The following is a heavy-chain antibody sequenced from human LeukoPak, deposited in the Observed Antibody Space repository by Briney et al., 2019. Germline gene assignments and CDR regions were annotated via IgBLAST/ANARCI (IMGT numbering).Heavy chain of an antibody. Sequence: PSETLSLTCTVSGDSISTSNSYWGWIRQPPGKGLEWIGSIYYSGSTYYNPSLKSRVTISVDTSKNQFSLKLSSVTAADTAVYYCARDATMMGNYFNYWGQGTLVTVSS. J-gene: IGHJ4*02. V-gene: IGHV4-39*07. CDR2: IYYSGST. D-gene: IGHD5-12*01. CDR1: GDSISTSNSY. CDR3: ARDATMMGNYFNY.